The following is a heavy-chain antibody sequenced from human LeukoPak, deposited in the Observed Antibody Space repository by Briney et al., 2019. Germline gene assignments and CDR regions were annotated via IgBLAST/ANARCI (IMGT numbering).Heavy chain of an antibody. CDR2: ISSSSSTI. Sequence: GGSLRLSCAASGFTFSSYSMNWVRQAPGKGLEWVSYISSSSSTIYYADSVKGRFTISRDNAKSSLYLQMNSLRAEDTAVYYCARDLTYCGGDCYSVSDYWGQGTLVTVSS. CDR3: ARDLTYCGGDCYSVSDY. CDR1: GFTFSSYS. D-gene: IGHD2-21*02. J-gene: IGHJ4*02. V-gene: IGHV3-48*01.